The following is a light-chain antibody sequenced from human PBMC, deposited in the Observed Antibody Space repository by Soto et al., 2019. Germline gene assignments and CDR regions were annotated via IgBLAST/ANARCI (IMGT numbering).Light chain of an antibody. CDR1: QSISSY. J-gene: IGKJ1*01. V-gene: IGKV1-39*01. CDR2: AAS. CDR3: QQTDSFPRT. Sequence: DIHMAQAPCSVSASVVDRVTITCRASQSISSYLNWYQHKPGKAPKLLIYAASSLQTGVPSRFSGSRSGTDFALTISSLQRDDFATYYCQQTDSFPRTFGQGTKVDIK.